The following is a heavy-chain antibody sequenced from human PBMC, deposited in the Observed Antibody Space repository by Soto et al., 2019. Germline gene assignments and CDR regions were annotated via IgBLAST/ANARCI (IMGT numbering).Heavy chain of an antibody. J-gene: IGHJ4*02. Sequence: QVQLVQSGAEVKKPGASVKVSCKASGYTFTSYAMHWVRQAPGQRLEWMGWIYAGNGNTKYSQKFQGRVTITRDTSASTAYMELSSLRSEDTAVYYCARDLGGWPDYWGQGTLVTVSS. CDR1: GYTFTSYA. D-gene: IGHD2-15*01. CDR2: IYAGNGNT. V-gene: IGHV1-3*01. CDR3: ARDLGGWPDY.